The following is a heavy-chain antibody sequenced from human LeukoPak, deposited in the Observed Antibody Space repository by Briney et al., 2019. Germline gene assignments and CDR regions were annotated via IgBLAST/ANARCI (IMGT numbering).Heavy chain of an antibody. CDR1: GGTFSSYA. D-gene: IGHD6-19*01. J-gene: IGHJ4*02. Sequence: VASVKVSCKASGGTFSSYAISWVRQAPGQGLEWMGGIIPIFGTANYAQKLQGRVTITTDESTSTAYMELSSLRSEDTAVYYCARGPYSSGWDYWGQGTLVTVSS. V-gene: IGHV1-69*05. CDR2: IIPIFGTA. CDR3: ARGPYSSGWDY.